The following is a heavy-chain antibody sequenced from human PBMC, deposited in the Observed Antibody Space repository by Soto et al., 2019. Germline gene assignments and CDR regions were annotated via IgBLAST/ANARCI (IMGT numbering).Heavy chain of an antibody. V-gene: IGHV4-31*03. CDR1: GGSISSGGYY. CDR2: IYYSGST. Sequence: SETLSLTCTVSGGSISSGGYYWSWIRQHPGKGLEWIGYIYYSGSTYYNPSLKSRVTISVDTSKNQFSLKLSSVTAADTAVYYCARGKDSSSSGWFDPWGQGTLVTVSS. CDR3: ARGKDSSSSGWFDP. D-gene: IGHD6-6*01. J-gene: IGHJ5*02.